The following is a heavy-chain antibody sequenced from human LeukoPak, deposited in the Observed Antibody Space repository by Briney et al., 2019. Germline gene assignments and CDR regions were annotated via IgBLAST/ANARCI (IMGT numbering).Heavy chain of an antibody. Sequence: SETLSLTCAVYGGSFSGYYWSWIRQPPGKGLEWIGEINHSGGTNYNPSLKSRVTISVDTSKNQFSLKLSSVTAADTAVYYCARGRDTAMVLYYFDYWGQGTLVTVSS. CDR3: ARGRDTAMVLYYFDY. V-gene: IGHV4-34*01. D-gene: IGHD5-18*01. CDR2: INHSGGT. J-gene: IGHJ4*02. CDR1: GGSFSGYY.